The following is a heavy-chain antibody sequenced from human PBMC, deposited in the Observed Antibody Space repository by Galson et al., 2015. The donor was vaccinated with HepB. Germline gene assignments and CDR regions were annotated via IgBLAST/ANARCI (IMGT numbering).Heavy chain of an antibody. CDR2: MNPSSGNA. D-gene: IGHD3-3*01. Sequence: SVKVSCKASGYTFTNYDINWVRQAAGQGLEWMGWMNPSSGNAAYAQKLQGRVTMTRNTSTGTAYMELSSLRSEDTAVYYCARRADTRYWYFDLWGRGTLVTVSS. V-gene: IGHV1-8*01. CDR1: GYTFTNYD. CDR3: ARRADTRYWYFDL. J-gene: IGHJ2*01.